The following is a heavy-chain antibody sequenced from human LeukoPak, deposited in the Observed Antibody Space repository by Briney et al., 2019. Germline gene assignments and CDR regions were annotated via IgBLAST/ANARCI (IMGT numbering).Heavy chain of an antibody. Sequence: GALILSCATSGFTFNRFGMHWVRQAPGKGLEWVAVIWYHGSNKDYADSVKGRFTISRDNSKNTLYLQMSGLRAEDTAVYYCATSAHIEVGTAPPPDYWGQGTLVTVTS. CDR2: IWYHGSNK. J-gene: IGHJ4*02. D-gene: IGHD2-21*02. CDR1: GFTFNRFG. V-gene: IGHV3-33*01. CDR3: ATSAHIEVGTAPPPDY.